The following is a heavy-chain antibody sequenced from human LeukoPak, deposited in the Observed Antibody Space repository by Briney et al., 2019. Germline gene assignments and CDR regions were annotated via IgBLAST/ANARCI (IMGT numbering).Heavy chain of an antibody. CDR3: ARAGDSSSWDNWFDP. Sequence: ASVKVSCKDSGYTFTSNYIHWVRQAPGQGLEWMGWINPNSGGTNYAQKFQGRVTMTRDTSISTAYMELSRLRSDDTAVYYCARAGDSSSWDNWFDPWGQGTLVTVSS. CDR1: GYTFTSNY. CDR2: INPNSGGT. V-gene: IGHV1-2*02. J-gene: IGHJ5*02. D-gene: IGHD6-13*01.